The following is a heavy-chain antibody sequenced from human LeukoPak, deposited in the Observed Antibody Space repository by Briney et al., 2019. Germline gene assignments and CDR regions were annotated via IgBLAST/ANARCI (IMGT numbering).Heavy chain of an antibody. CDR2: ISGSGTFT. D-gene: IGHD5-12*01. CDR3: ARGGYQHYALVDY. Sequence: GGSLRLSCAASGFTFRDYYMSWIRHAPGKGLESVSHISGSGTFTNYADSVKGRFTISRDNAGNSLHLQMNSLRAEDSAMYYCARGGYQHYALVDYWGQGTLATVSS. J-gene: IGHJ4*02. V-gene: IGHV3-11*05. CDR1: GFTFRDYY.